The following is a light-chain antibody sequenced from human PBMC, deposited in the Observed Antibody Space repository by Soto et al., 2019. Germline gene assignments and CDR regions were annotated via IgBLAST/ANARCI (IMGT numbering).Light chain of an antibody. CDR3: QQRTDWPLT. CDR2: DAS. V-gene: IGKV3-11*01. CDR1: QSVGSY. Sequence: ETVLTQSPATLSLSPGQRATFSCRASQSVGSYLAWYQQKPGQAPRLLIYDASNRATGIPARCSGSGSGTDFTLTITSLEPEDVAVYFCQQRTDWPLTFGGGTKLEI. J-gene: IGKJ4*01.